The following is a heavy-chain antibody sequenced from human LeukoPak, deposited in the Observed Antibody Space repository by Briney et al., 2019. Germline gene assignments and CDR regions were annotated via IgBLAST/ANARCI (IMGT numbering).Heavy chain of an antibody. Sequence: GGSLKISCKGSGYSFTSYWIGWVRQMPGKGLEWMGTIYPGDSDTRYSPSFQGQVTISADKSISTAYLQWSSLKASDTAMYYCARRSDYDILTGTPIEAFDIWGQGTMVTVSS. CDR1: GYSFTSYW. J-gene: IGHJ3*02. CDR2: IYPGDSDT. D-gene: IGHD3-9*01. V-gene: IGHV5-51*01. CDR3: ARRSDYDILTGTPIEAFDI.